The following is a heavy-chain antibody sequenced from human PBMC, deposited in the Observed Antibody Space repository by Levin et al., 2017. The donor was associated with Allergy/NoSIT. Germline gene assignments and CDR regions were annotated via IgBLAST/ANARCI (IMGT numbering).Heavy chain of an antibody. CDR1: GYSISELP. V-gene: IGHV1-24*01. CDR2: FDPEDGET. J-gene: IGHJ4*02. D-gene: IGHD3-3*01. CDR3: STPTGDFWSGYQF. Sequence: KISCRVGGYSISELPIHWVRQAPGIGLEWMGGFDPEDGETKYAEKFQDRVTMTDDTSTDTAYLELNGLKSDDTAVYYCSTPTGDFWSGYQFWGQGTLVTVSS.